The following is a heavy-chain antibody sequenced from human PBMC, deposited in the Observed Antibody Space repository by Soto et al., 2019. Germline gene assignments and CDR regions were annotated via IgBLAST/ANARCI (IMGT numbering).Heavy chain of an antibody. V-gene: IGHV3-23*01. CDR2: ISGSGDST. D-gene: IGHD3-10*01. Sequence: EVQLLESGGGLVQPGGSLRLSCAASGFTFSSYAMSWVRQAPGKGLGWASAISGSGDSTYYADSVKGRFTISRDNSKNTLYLQMNNLRAEDTAVYYCAKDLGGFFGSGSYVYWGQGTLVTVSS. J-gene: IGHJ4*02. CDR3: AKDLGGFFGSGSYVY. CDR1: GFTFSSYA.